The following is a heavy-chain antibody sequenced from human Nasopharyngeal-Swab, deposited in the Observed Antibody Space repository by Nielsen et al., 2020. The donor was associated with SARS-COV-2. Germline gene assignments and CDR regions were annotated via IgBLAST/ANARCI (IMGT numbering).Heavy chain of an antibody. CDR1: GIDFSGFW. CDR3: VGWVQYHFDS. V-gene: IGHV3-23*01. D-gene: IGHD2-2*02. Sequence: GESLKISCVGSGIDFSGFWMKWVRQAPGQGPEWVATISNIGNTHYADSVTGRFIISRDNSKDTLYLQMNSLRVEDTAVYYCVGWVQYHFDSWGQGTLVTVSS. CDR2: ISNIGNT. J-gene: IGHJ4*02.